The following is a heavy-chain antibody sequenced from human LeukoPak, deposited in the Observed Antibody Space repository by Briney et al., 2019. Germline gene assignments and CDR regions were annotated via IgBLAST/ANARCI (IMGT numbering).Heavy chain of an antibody. J-gene: IGHJ5*02. D-gene: IGHD1-26*01. V-gene: IGHV3-21*01. CDR2: ISSSGTFI. CDR3: TSDLSGSYQPWFDP. Sequence: GGSLRLSCAASGFTFSTYTMNWVRQAPGMGLEWVSSISSSGTFIYYADSVKGRFIISRDNAKNSLYLQMNSLRAEDTAVYYCTSDLSGSYQPWFDPWGQGTLVTVSS. CDR1: GFTFSTYT.